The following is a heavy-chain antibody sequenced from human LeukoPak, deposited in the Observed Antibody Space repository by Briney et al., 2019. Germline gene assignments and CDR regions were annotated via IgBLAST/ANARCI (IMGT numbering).Heavy chain of an antibody. J-gene: IGHJ6*03. D-gene: IGHD3-9*01. CDR1: GFTFSSYA. Sequence: GGSLRLSCAASGFTFSSYAMSWVRQAPGKGLEWVSSISGSGGRTHYTDSVKGRFTISRDNSKNTLYLQMNSLRAEDTAVYYCAKNVREADWYYYYMDVWGKGTTVTVSS. CDR3: AKNVREADWYYYYMDV. CDR2: ISGSGGRT. V-gene: IGHV3-23*01.